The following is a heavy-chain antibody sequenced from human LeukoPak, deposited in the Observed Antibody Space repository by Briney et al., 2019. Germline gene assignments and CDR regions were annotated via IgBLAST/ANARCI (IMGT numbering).Heavy chain of an antibody. D-gene: IGHD3-10*01. CDR1: GFTFSSYG. Sequence: GGSLRLSCAASGFTFSSYGMSWVRQGPGMGLEWVSGISGSGDLTYYADSVKGRFSISRDNSKNTLYVQMNSLRAEDTAVYYCAKDQNYYGSGSYGFDYWGQGTLVTVSS. J-gene: IGHJ4*02. CDR3: AKDQNYYGSGSYGFDY. CDR2: ISGSGDLT. V-gene: IGHV3-23*01.